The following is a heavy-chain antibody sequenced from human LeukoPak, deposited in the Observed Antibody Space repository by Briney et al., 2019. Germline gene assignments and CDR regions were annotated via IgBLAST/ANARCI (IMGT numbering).Heavy chain of an antibody. D-gene: IGHD5-24*01. Sequence: SETLSLTCTVSGGSITSGSSYWSWIRQPAGKGLEWIGRIYTSGSTKYNPSLKSRVTISVDTSKNQFSLRLTSVTAADTAVYYCARLKHGYKRRFDYWGQGTLVTVSS. J-gene: IGHJ4*02. CDR3: ARLKHGYKRRFDY. V-gene: IGHV4-61*02. CDR2: IYTSGST. CDR1: GGSITSGSSY.